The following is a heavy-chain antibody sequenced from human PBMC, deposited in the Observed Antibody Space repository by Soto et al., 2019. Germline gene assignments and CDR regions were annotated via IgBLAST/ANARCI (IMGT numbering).Heavy chain of an antibody. CDR2: IYPGDSDT. CDR1: GYSFTSYW. Sequence: PGESLKISCKGSGYSFTSYWIGWVRQMPGKGLEWMGIIYPGDSDTRYSPSFQGQVTISADKSISTAYLQWSSLKASDTAMYYCARQSLRVGYSGYDEESGAFDIWGQGTIVTVSS. V-gene: IGHV5-51*01. D-gene: IGHD5-12*01. CDR3: ARQSLRVGYSGYDEESGAFDI. J-gene: IGHJ3*02.